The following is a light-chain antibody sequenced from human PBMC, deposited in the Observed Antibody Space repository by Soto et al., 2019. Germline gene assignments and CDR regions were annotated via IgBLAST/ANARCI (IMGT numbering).Light chain of an antibody. Sequence: DIQMTQSPSTLSASLGDRVTITCRASQSISSWLAWYQQKPGKAPKLLVYDASSLESGVPSRFSGSGSGTEFTLTISSLEPEDFAVYYCQQRSNWQFTFGPGTKVDIK. CDR2: DAS. V-gene: IGKV1-5*01. CDR3: QQRSNWQFT. J-gene: IGKJ3*01. CDR1: QSISSW.